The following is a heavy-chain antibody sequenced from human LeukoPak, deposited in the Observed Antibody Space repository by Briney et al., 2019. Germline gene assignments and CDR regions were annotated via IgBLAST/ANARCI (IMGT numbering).Heavy chain of an antibody. CDR3: ASGEPSPTAADPEGGFDY. V-gene: IGHV3-23*01. D-gene: IGHD1-14*01. Sequence: GGSLRLSCAASGFTFTNYAMGWVRQAPGKGLEWVSGISGSADSTYYADSVKGRFTISRDNSKNTLYLQMNSLRAEDTAVYYCASGEPSPTAADPEGGFDYWGQGTLVTVSS. CDR2: ISGSADST. CDR1: GFTFTNYA. J-gene: IGHJ4*02.